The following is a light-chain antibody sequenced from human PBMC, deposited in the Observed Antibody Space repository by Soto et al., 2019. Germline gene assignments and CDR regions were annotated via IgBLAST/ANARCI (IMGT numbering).Light chain of an antibody. CDR1: QSISNY. J-gene: IGKJ2*01. Sequence: DIQMTQSPSSLSASVGDRVTITCRASQSISNYLNWYQQKPGKAPKLLIYAASSLESGVPSSFSGSGSGTDFTLTISSLQPEDFATYYCQRSYSTPYTFGQGTKLEIK. V-gene: IGKV1-39*01. CDR2: AAS. CDR3: QRSYSTPYT.